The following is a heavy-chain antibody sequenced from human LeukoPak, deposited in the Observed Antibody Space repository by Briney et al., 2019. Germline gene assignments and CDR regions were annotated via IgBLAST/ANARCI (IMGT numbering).Heavy chain of an antibody. V-gene: IGHV3-15*01. CDR1: GFTFSSAR. CDR3: TLDLAHCSGDCDS. D-gene: IGHD2-21*02. J-gene: IGHJ4*02. CDR2: IKSKTDGGTT. Sequence: GGSLRLSCAASGFTFSSARMSWVRQAPGKGLEGVGRIKSKTDGGTTNYAAPVKGRFTISRDDSKNTLYLQMNSLKTEDTAVYYCTLDLAHCSGDCDSWGQGTLVTVSS.